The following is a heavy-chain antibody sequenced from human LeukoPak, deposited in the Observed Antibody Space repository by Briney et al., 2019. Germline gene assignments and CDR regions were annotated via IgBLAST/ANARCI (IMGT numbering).Heavy chain of an antibody. CDR1: GFTFSSYA. CDR3: AREPTAATEVLYYYYGMDV. CDR2: ISCDGSNK. Sequence: GGSLRLSCAASGFTFSSYAMHWVRQVPGKGLEWVAVISCDGSNKYYADSVKGRFTISRDNSKNTLYLQMNSLRAEDTAVYYCAREPTAATEVLYYYYGMDVWGQGTTVTVSS. V-gene: IGHV3-30-3*01. J-gene: IGHJ6*02. D-gene: IGHD2-15*01.